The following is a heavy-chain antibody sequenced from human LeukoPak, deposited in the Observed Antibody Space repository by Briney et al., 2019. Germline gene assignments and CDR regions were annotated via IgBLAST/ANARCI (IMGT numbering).Heavy chain of an antibody. CDR3: ARVHMVATWDYFDY. D-gene: IGHD5-12*01. CDR1: GFTFSQYW. J-gene: IGHJ4*02. Sequence: PGGSLRLSCAASGFTFSQYWMSWVRQAPGKGLEWVANIKQNGSEKYYVDSVKGRFTISRDDAKNSLYLPMNSLRAEDTAVYFCARVHMVATWDYFDYWGQGTLVTVSS. V-gene: IGHV3-7*01. CDR2: IKQNGSEK.